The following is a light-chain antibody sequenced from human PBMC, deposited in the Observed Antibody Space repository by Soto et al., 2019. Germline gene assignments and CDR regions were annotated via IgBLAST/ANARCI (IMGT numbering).Light chain of an antibody. CDR1: RSNIGTYT. J-gene: IGLJ3*02. CDR3: AVWDDSLNGLL. CDR2: SNN. Sequence: QSVLTQPPSASGTPGQRVTISCSGSRSNIGTYTVNWYQQLPGTAPKLLIYSNNQRPSGVPGRFSGSKSGTSASLAFSGLQSEDEADYYCAVWDDSLNGLLFGGGTKVTVL. V-gene: IGLV1-44*01.